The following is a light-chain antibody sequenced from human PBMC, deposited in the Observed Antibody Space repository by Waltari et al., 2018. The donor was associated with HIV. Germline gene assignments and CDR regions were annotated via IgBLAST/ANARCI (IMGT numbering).Light chain of an antibody. CDR2: EVS. J-gene: IGLJ1*01. V-gene: IGLV2-23*02. Sequence: QSALTQPASVSGSPAQSITISCTGTSSDVGSYNLVSWYQQHPGKAPKLMIYEVSKRPSGVSNRFSGSKSGNTASLTISGLQAEDEADYYCCSYAGSSTYVFGTGTKVTVL. CDR3: CSYAGSSTYV. CDR1: SSDVGSYNL.